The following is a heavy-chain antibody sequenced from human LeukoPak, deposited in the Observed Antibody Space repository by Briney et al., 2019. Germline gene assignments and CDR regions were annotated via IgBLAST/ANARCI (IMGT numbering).Heavy chain of an antibody. V-gene: IGHV5-51*01. J-gene: IGHJ4*02. Sequence: GEPLNISCKASGYSFTTYSIGWVRQLPGKGLEWSGIIYPGDSDNRYSPSFQGQVTISADKSITTAYLQWSSLKASDTAMYYCARQRIYYDTSVAEFDYWGQGTLVTVSS. CDR3: ARQRIYYDTSVAEFDY. CDR1: GYSFTTYS. CDR2: IYPGDSDN. D-gene: IGHD3-22*01.